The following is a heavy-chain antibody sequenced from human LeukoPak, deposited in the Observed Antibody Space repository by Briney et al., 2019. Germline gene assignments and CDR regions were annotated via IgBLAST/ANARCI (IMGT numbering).Heavy chain of an antibody. CDR1: GFTFSSYA. CDR3: ARDRRQAGIAVAGTVDY. J-gene: IGHJ4*02. D-gene: IGHD6-19*01. CDR2: ISYDGSNK. V-gene: IGHV3-30-3*01. Sequence: PGRSLRLPCAASGFTFSSYAMHWVRQAPGKGLEWVAVISYDGSNKYYADSVKGRFTISRDNSKNTLYLQMNSLRAEDTAVYYCARDRRQAGIAVAGTVDYWGQGTLVTVSS.